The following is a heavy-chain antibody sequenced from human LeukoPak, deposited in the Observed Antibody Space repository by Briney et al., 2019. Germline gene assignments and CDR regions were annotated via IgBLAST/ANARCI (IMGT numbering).Heavy chain of an antibody. V-gene: IGHV3-33*06. CDR3: AKAVAATGHYYFGMDV. CDR2: IWFDGSNK. Sequence: GGSLRLSCTASGFTFSSYGMHWVLQAPGKGLEWVAVIWFDGSNKYYADSVKGRLTISRDNSKSTLYLQMNSLRAEDTAVYYCAKAVAATGHYYFGMDVWGQGTTVTVSS. D-gene: IGHD6-19*01. CDR1: GFTFSSYG. J-gene: IGHJ6*02.